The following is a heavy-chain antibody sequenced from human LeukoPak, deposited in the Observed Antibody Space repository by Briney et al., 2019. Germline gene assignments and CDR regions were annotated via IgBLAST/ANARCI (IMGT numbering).Heavy chain of an antibody. Sequence: SETLSLTCTVSGGSIGSSSYYWGWIRQPPGKGLEWIGSFYYSGSTYYNPSLKSRVTISVDTSKNQFSLKLSSVTAADTAVYYCARGGAFDIWGQGTMVTVSS. V-gene: IGHV4-39*07. CDR2: FYYSGST. J-gene: IGHJ3*02. CDR1: GGSIGSSSYY. CDR3: ARGGAFDI.